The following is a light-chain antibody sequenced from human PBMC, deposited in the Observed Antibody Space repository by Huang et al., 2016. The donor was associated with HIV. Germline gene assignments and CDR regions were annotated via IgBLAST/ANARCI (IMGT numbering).Light chain of an antibody. CDR1: QKLLHSDGHNL. CDR3: MQGLQTPPT. J-gene: IGKJ2*01. V-gene: IGKV2-28*01. CDR2: MSS. Sequence: PLSLPVTPGQPASISCRSSQKLLHSDGHNLLDWYLQKPGQSPQLLLFMSSNRAPGVSDRFSGSGSGTDFTLKISRVEADDVGVYYYMQGLQTPPTFGQGTKLEI.